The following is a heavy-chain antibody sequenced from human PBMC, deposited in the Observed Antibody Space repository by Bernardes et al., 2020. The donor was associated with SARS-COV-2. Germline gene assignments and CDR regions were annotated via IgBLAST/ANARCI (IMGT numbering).Heavy chain of an antibody. CDR3: ARGQTTSSWYVVGEFDY. Sequence: ASVKVSCKASGYTFTGYYMHWVRQAPGQGLEWMGWINPNSGGTNYAQKFQGRVTMTRDTSISTAYMELSRLRSDDTAVYYCARGQTTSSWYVVGEFDYWGQGTLVTVSS. CDR2: INPNSGGT. J-gene: IGHJ4*02. D-gene: IGHD6-13*01. V-gene: IGHV1-2*02. CDR1: GYTFTGYY.